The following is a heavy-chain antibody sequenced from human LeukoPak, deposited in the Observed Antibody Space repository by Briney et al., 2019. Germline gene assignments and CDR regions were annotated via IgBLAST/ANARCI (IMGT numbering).Heavy chain of an antibody. CDR2: TYYRSQWNH. CDR1: GDSVSSNSAA. CDR3: AKGFNRLFDY. D-gene: IGHD2/OR15-2a*01. Sequence: QTLSLTCAISGDSVSSNSAAWNWIRQSPSRGLEWLGRTYYRSQWNHDYAVSVRSRITINPDTSKNQFSLQLNSVTPEDTAVYYCAKGFNRLFDYWGQGTLVTVSS. J-gene: IGHJ4*02. V-gene: IGHV6-1*01.